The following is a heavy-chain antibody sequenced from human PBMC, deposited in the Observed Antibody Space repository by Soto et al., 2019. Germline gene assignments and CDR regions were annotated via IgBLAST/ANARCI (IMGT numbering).Heavy chain of an antibody. CDR3: ARGGYDILTGYYFDY. J-gene: IGHJ4*02. D-gene: IGHD3-9*01. CDR2: ISYDGSNK. V-gene: IGHV3-30-3*01. CDR1: GFTFSSYA. Sequence: GGSLRLSCAASGFTFSSYAMHWVRQAPGKGLEWVAVISYDGSNKYYADSVKGRFTISRDNSKNTLYLQMNSLGAEDTAVYYCARGGYDILTGYYFDYWGQGTLVTVSS.